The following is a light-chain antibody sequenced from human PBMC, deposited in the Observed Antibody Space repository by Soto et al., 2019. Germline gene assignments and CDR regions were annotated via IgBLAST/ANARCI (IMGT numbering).Light chain of an antibody. J-gene: IGLJ3*02. CDR3: AAWDDSLNGPV. V-gene: IGLV1-44*01. Sequence: QPVLTQPPSASGTPGQRVTISCSGSSSNIGSNTVNWYQQLPGTAPKLLIYSNNQRPSGVPDRFSGAKSGTYASLAISGLQSEDEADYYCAAWDDSLNGPVFGGGTKVTVL. CDR2: SNN. CDR1: SSNIGSNT.